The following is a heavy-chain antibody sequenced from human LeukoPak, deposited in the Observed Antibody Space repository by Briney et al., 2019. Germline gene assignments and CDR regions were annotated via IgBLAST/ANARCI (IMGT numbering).Heavy chain of an antibody. V-gene: IGHV4-4*02. J-gene: IGHJ4*02. Sequence: SETLSLTCAVSGGSISSRNWWSWVRQPPGKGLEWIGEIYHSGSTNYNPSLQSRVSISVDKSKNQFSLKLTSVTAADTAVYYCARGTMTYYWGQGTLITVSS. CDR1: GGSISSRNW. CDR3: ARGTMTYY. CDR2: IYHSGST. D-gene: IGHD3-22*01.